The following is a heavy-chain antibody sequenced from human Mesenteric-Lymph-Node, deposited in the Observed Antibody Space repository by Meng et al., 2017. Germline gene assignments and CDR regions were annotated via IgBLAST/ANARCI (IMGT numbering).Heavy chain of an antibody. CDR2: IIPIFGTA. J-gene: IGHJ3*02. CDR1: GGTFSSYA. V-gene: IGHV1-69*13. D-gene: IGHD5-18*01. CDR3: ARDGKIQLWLRAFDI. Sequence: SVKVSCKASGGTFSSYAISWVRQAPGQGLEWMGGIIPIFGTANYAQKFQGRVTITADESTSTAYMELSSLRSEDTAVYYCARDGKIQLWLRAFDIWGQGTMVTVSS.